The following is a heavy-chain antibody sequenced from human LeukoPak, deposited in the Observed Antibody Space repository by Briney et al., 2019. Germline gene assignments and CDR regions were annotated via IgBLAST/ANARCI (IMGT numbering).Heavy chain of an antibody. D-gene: IGHD5-24*01. Sequence: SETPSLTCTVSGGSIGTYYWSWIRQPPGKGLEWIGYIYYSGSTNYNPSLKSRLTIFVDTSKNQFSLELRSVTAADTAVYYCARRSGGCSCRDGYYYYMDVWGKGTTVTISS. V-gene: IGHV4-59*08. CDR2: IYYSGST. CDR1: GGSIGTYY. J-gene: IGHJ6*03. CDR3: ARRSGGCSCRDGYYYYMDV.